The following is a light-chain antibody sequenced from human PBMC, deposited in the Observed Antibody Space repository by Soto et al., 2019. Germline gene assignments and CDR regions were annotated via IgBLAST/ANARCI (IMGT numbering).Light chain of an antibody. CDR2: GAS. CDR1: QSVSGSY. CDR3: QQYNNWPPLA. J-gene: IGKJ4*01. V-gene: IGKV3-15*01. Sequence: EVVLTQSPGTLSLSPGGRVTLSCRASQSVSGSYLAWYQHKPGQAPRLLIYGASTRATGIPARFSGSGSGTEFTLTISSLQSEDFAVYYCQQYNNWPPLAFGGGTKV.